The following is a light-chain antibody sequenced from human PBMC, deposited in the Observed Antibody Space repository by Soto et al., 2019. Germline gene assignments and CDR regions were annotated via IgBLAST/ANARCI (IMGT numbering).Light chain of an antibody. CDR1: QSVDTW. V-gene: IGKV1-5*03. CDR2: RAS. Sequence: DIQMTQFPSTLSASVGDRVTITCRARQSVDTWLDWYQQKPGKAPSLLIYRASSLESGVPSRFSGSGSGTEVTLPIRSLQPVDFAAYYCQQYNNYPRTFGQWTKVEVK. CDR3: QQYNNYPRT. J-gene: IGKJ1*01.